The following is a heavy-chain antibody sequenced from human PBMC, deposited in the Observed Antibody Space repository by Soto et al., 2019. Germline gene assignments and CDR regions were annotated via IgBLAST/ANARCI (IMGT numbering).Heavy chain of an antibody. CDR1: GFTFSSYS. J-gene: IGHJ3*02. Sequence: GGSLSLSCAASGFTFSSYSMNWVRQAPGKGLEWVSSISSSSSYIYYADSVKGRFTISRDNAKNSLYLQMNSLRAEDTAVYYCAREGVAYDAFDIWGQGTMVTVSS. D-gene: IGHD2-15*01. V-gene: IGHV3-21*01. CDR2: ISSSSSYI. CDR3: AREGVAYDAFDI.